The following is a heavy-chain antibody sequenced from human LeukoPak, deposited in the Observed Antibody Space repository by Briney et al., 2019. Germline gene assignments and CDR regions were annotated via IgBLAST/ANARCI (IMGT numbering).Heavy chain of an antibody. Sequence: GGSLRLSCTASGFTFSSYAMHWVRQAPGKGLEWVAVISYDGSNEYYADSVKGRFTISRDNSKNTLYLQMNSLRAEDTAVYYCARGGTSGSLIYWGQGTLVTVSS. V-gene: IGHV3-30-3*01. CDR3: ARGGTSGSLIY. J-gene: IGHJ4*02. D-gene: IGHD1-26*01. CDR1: GFTFSSYA. CDR2: ISYDGSNE.